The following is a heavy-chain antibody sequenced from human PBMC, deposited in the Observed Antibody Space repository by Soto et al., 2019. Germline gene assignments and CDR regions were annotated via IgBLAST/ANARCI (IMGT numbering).Heavy chain of an antibody. D-gene: IGHD3-10*01. J-gene: IGHJ4*02. CDR3: ARLGLYSCGSGSCYTGYFAA. CDR2: IYHSETT. V-gene: IGHV4-59*08. Sequence: PSETLSLTCSVSGGSIGSYYWSWIRQPPGKGLEWIGFIYHSETTNYNPSLKSRVTISVDTPKNLFSLKLSSVTAADTAMYYCARLGLYSCGSGSCYTGYFAAWGEGTLVTVAS. CDR1: GGSIGSYY.